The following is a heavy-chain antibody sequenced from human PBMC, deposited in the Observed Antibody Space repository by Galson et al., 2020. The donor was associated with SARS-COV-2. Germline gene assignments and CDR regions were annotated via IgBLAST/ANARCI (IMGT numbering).Heavy chain of an antibody. CDR1: GGSISSNNW. CDR3: ASRKGGITLIRGVVLPPVVGRFGLDV. V-gene: IGHV4-4*02. D-gene: IGHD3-10*01. Sequence: ASETLSLTCAVSGGSISSNNWWSWVRQAPGKGLEWIGEIYHSGHTNYNPSFNSRVTISLDKSTHQFFLRLISVTAADTAVYYCASRKGGITLIRGVVLPPVVGRFGLDVWGQGTTVIVSS. CDR2: IYHSGHT. J-gene: IGHJ6*02.